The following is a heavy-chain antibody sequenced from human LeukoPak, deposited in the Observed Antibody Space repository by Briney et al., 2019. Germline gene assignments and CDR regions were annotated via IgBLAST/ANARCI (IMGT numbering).Heavy chain of an antibody. CDR2: ISAYNGNT. J-gene: IGHJ6*03. CDR1: GYTFTSYG. D-gene: IGHD1-1*01. V-gene: IGHV1-18*01. CDR3: ARVAGQYNWNDSFHYYYMDV. Sequence: ASVKVSCKASGYTFTSYGISWVRQAPRQGLEWMGWISAYNGNTNYAQKLQGRVTMTTDTSTSTAYMELRSLRSDDTAVYYCARVAGQYNWNDSFHYYYMDVWGKGTTVTVSS.